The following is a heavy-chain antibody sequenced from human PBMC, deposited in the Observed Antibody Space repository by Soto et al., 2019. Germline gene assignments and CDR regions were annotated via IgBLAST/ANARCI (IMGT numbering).Heavy chain of an antibody. Sequence: PSETLSLTCTVSGGSISSGGYYWSWIRQHPGKGLEWIGYIYYSGSTYYNPSLKSRVTISVDTSKNQFSLKLSSVTAADTAVYYCARAGSLRLGELSSRYYFDYWGQGTLVPVSS. V-gene: IGHV4-31*03. CDR3: ARAGSLRLGELSSRYYFDY. CDR2: IYYSGST. J-gene: IGHJ4*02. D-gene: IGHD3-16*02. CDR1: GGSISSGGYY.